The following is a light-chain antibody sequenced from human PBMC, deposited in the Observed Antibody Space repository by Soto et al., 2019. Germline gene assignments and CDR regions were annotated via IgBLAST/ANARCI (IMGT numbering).Light chain of an antibody. V-gene: IGKV4-1*01. CDR2: WAS. CDR3: QQYYSTPRT. CDR1: QSVLYRSNNKNY. Sequence: DIVMTQSPDSLAVSLGERATINCKSSQSVLYRSNNKNYLAWYQQKPGQPPKLLIYWASTRESGVPDRVSGSGSGTDVTLTISSLQAEDVAVYYCQQYYSTPRTFGQGTKVEI. J-gene: IGKJ1*01.